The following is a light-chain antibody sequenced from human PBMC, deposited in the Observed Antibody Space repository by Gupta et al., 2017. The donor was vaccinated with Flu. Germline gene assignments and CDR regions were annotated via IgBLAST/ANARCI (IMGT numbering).Light chain of an antibody. CDR3: QSHDSSRTVV. J-gene: IGLJ2*01. V-gene: IGLV1-40*01. CDR2: DTD. CDR1: SSNIGIGYD. Sequence: QSVLTQPPSVSGAPGQRVTISCTGSSSNIGIGYDVHWYQHPPGTAPKLLVYDTDKRPSGVPDRFSGSKSGTSASLAITGLQAEDEADYYCQSHDSSRTVVFGGGTKLTVL.